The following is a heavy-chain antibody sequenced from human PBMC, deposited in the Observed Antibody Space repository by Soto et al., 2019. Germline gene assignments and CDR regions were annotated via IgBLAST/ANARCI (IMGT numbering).Heavy chain of an antibody. CDR3: ARKLLWLGGGPPSFDP. CDR2: IYHDGGN. V-gene: IGHV4-4*02. Sequence: QVQLQESGPGLVKPSGTLSLTCAVSGGSISSNYYWCWLRHSPGGGLGWIGEIYHDGGNHQNPSLPSRVTRAVDKSKNLFSLNLTSVTSADTAVYYCARKLLWLGGGPPSFDPWGQGTLVTVSS. D-gene: IGHD3-10*01. J-gene: IGHJ5*02. CDR1: GGSISSNYY.